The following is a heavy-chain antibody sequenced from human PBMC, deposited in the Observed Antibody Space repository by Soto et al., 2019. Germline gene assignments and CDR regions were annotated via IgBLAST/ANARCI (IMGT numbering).Heavy chain of an antibody. CDR1: GFTFSYAW. V-gene: IGHV3-15*01. J-gene: IGHJ4*02. Sequence: GGSLRLSCAASGFTFSYAWMNWVRQAPGKGLEWVGHIQSKTDGATTDYAAPVKGRFTISRDDSKNTLYLQMNSLKTEDTAVYYCSTGPVPFDYWGQGTLVTGSS. CDR2: IQSKTDGATT. D-gene: IGHD4-17*01. CDR3: STGPVPFDY.